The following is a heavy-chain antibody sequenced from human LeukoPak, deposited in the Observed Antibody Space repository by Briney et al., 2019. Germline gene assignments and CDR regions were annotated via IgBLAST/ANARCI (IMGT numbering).Heavy chain of an antibody. V-gene: IGHV3-11*04. D-gene: IGHD2-2*03. CDR2: ISGGGGTV. CDR1: GFSFSDYY. CDR3: ASGYRYFDY. Sequence: PGGSLRLSCAASGFSFSDYYLTWIRQAPGKGLEWVSYISGGGGTVDYADSVKGRFTISRDNAKNSLYLQMNSLRAEDTAVYYCASGYRYFDYWGQGTLVTVSS. J-gene: IGHJ4*02.